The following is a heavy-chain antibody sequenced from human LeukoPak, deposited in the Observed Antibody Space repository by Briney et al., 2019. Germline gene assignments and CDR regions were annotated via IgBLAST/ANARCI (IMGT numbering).Heavy chain of an antibody. CDR2: INHSGST. CDR3: ARGGYYGSGSYYRSFDC. CDR1: GGSFSGYY. J-gene: IGHJ4*02. Sequence: SETLSLTCAVYGGSFSGYYWSWIRQPPGKGLEWIGEINHSGSTNYNPSLKSRVTISVDTSKNQFSLKLSSVTAADTAVYYCARGGYYGSGSYYRSFDCWGQGTLVTVSS. V-gene: IGHV4-34*01. D-gene: IGHD3-10*01.